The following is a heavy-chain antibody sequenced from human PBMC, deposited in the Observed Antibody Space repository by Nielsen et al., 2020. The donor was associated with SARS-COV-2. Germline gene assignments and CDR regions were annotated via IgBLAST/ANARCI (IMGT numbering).Heavy chain of an antibody. D-gene: IGHD6-13*01. CDR3: ARESRGFKIVWYDY. V-gene: IGHV3-7*04. Sequence: DSVKGRFTISRDNAKNSLDLQMNSLRDEDTAVYFCARESRGFKIVWYDYWGQGILVTVSS. J-gene: IGHJ4*02.